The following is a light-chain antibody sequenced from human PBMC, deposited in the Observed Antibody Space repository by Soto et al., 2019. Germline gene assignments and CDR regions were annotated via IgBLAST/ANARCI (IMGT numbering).Light chain of an antibody. CDR1: QSLLHSNGYNY. CDR3: MQALQTPA. CDR2: LGS. V-gene: IGKV2-28*01. J-gene: IGKJ1*01. Sequence: DVVMTESPLSLPVTPGEAASISCGSSQSLLHSNGYNYLDWYLQKPGQSPQLLIYLGSNRASGVPDRLSGSGAGTDFTLKISRVEAEDAGVYYCMQALQTPAFGQGTKVDIK.